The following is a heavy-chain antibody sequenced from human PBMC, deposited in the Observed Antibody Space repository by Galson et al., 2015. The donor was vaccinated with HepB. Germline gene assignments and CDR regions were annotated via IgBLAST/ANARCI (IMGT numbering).Heavy chain of an antibody. D-gene: IGHD6-19*01. J-gene: IGHJ4*01. CDR2: INSNGDNT. V-gene: IGHV3-64*02. CDR3: SRGSITVGGRQGSDY. Sequence: SLRLSCAASGFTFSTYPMYWVRQTPGKGLEYVSAINSNGDNTFYADSVKGRFAISRDNSKNTLFLQMGSLRDEDMAVYFCSRGSITVGGRQGSDYWGRGTLVTVSS. CDR1: GFTFSTYP.